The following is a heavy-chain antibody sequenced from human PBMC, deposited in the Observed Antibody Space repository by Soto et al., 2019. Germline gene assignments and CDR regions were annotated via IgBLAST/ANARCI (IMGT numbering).Heavy chain of an antibody. CDR2: IYYSGST. Sequence: SETLSLTCTVSGGSISSSSYYWGWIRQPPGKGLECVGTIYYSGSTYYNPSLKSRVTISVDTSKNQFSLKLSSVTAADTAVYYCARPGWDYYYGMDVWGQGTTVTVSS. CDR3: ARPGWDYYYGMDV. J-gene: IGHJ6*02. CDR1: GGSISSSSYY. D-gene: IGHD1-26*01. V-gene: IGHV4-39*01.